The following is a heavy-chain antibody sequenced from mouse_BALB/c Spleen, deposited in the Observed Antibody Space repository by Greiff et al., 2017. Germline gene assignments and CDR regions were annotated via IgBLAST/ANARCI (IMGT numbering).Heavy chain of an antibody. CDR2: ISSGGSYT. V-gene: IGHV5-6-4*01. D-gene: IGHD1-2*01. J-gene: IGHJ2*01. CDR1: GFTFSSYT. Sequence: EVKLVESGGGLVKPGGSLKLSCAASGFTFSSYTMSWVRQTPEKRLEWVATISSGGSYTYYPDSVKGRFTISRDNAKNTLYLQMSSLKSEDTAMYYCTREGTTATLFDYWGQGTTLTVSS. CDR3: TREGTTATLFDY.